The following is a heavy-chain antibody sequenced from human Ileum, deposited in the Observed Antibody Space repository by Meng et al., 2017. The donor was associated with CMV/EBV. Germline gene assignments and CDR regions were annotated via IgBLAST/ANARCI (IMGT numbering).Heavy chain of an antibody. J-gene: IGHJ6*02. V-gene: IGHV3-66*02. CDR3: ARDLPGFWSGYPGYGMDV. CDR1: GFTVSSNY. Sequence: GGSLRLSCAASGFTVSSNYMSWVRQAPGKGLEWVSVIYSGGSTYYADSVKGRFTISRDNSKNKLYLQMNSLRAEDTAVYYCARDLPGFWSGYPGYGMDVWGQGTTVTVSS. D-gene: IGHD3-3*01. CDR2: IYSGGST.